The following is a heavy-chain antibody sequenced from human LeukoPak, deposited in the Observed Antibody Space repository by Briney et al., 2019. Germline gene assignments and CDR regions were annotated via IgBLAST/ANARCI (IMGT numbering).Heavy chain of an antibody. J-gene: IGHJ4*02. D-gene: IGHD3-3*01. CDR3: ARDRAWNYFDY. Sequence: GGSLRLSCGASGITFSSYSMNWVRQAPGKGLEWVSYISSSGSTKYYADSVEGRFTISRDNSKNTLYLQMDSLRAEDTAVYYCARDRAWNYFDYWGQGTLVTVSS. V-gene: IGHV3-48*01. CDR1: GITFSSYS. CDR2: ISSSGSTK.